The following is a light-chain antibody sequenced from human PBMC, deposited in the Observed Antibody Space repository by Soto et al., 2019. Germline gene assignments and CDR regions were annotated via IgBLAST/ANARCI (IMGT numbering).Light chain of an antibody. CDR2: DAS. Sequence: DIQLTQSPSTLSASVRDRVTITFRASQTISNWLAWYQQRPGKAPQLLISDASRLESGVPSRFSGSGSGTEFTLTISSLQPDDSATYYCQQYKSYSPRTFGQGTKVDIK. CDR1: QTISNW. CDR3: QQYKSYSPRT. J-gene: IGKJ1*01. V-gene: IGKV1-5*01.